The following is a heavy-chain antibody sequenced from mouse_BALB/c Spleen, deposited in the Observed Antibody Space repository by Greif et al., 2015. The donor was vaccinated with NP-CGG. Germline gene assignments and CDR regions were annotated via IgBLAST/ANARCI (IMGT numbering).Heavy chain of an antibody. Sequence: EVKVVESGGGLVQPGGSLRLSCATSGFTFTDYYMSWARQPPGKALEWLGFIRNKANGYTTEYSASVKGRFTISRDNSQSILYLQMNTLRAEDSATYYCARGNYDVYYFDYWGQGTTLTVSS. V-gene: IGHV7-3*02. CDR3: ARGNYDVYYFDY. CDR2: IRNKANGYTT. CDR1: GFTFTDYY. J-gene: IGHJ2*01. D-gene: IGHD2-3*01.